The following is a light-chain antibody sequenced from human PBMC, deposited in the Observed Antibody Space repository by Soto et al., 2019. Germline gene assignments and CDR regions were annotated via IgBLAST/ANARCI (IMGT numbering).Light chain of an antibody. CDR2: DVS. V-gene: IGLV2-14*01. J-gene: IGLJ1*01. Sequence: VLTQPAPLSGSPWPAITNSRTGTRSEGWGYKYASWYQQHPGKAPKLMIYDVSNRPSGVSNRFSGSKSGNTASLTISGLQAEDEADYYCSSYTSSSTLSYVFGTGTKVTVL. CDR3: SSYTSSSTLSYV. CDR1: RSEGWGYKY.